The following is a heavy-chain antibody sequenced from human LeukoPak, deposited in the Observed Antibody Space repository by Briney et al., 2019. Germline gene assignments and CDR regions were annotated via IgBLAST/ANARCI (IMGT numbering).Heavy chain of an antibody. J-gene: IGHJ6*03. D-gene: IGHD5-18*01. V-gene: IGHV3-21*01. Sequence: PGGSLRLSCAASGFTFSSYSMNWVRQAPGKGLEWVSSISSSSSYIYYADSVKGRFTISRDNAKNSLYLQMNSLRAEDTAVYYCARATYSYGYVQYYYMDVWGKGTTVTVSS. CDR2: ISSSSSYI. CDR1: GFTFSSYS. CDR3: ARATYSYGYVQYYYMDV.